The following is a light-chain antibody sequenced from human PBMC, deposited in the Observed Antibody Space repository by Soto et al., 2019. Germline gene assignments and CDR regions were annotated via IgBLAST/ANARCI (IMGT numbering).Light chain of an antibody. CDR1: QSISSY. CDR3: HQTYSIPFT. CDR2: ATS. J-gene: IGKJ2*01. V-gene: IGKV1-39*01. Sequence: DIQMTQSPSSLSASVGVRVTITCRASQSISSYLNWYQQKPGKAPKLLIYATSSLQSGVPSRFSGSGSGTDFTLTITSLQPEDFATYDCHQTYSIPFTFGQGTKVDIK.